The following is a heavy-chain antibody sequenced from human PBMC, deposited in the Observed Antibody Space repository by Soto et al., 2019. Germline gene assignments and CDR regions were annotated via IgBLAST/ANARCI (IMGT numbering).Heavy chain of an antibody. D-gene: IGHD3-3*01. J-gene: IGHJ5*02. V-gene: IGHV4-34*01. CDR1: GGSFSGYY. Sequence: SETLSLTCAVYGGSFSGYYWSWIRQPQGKGLEWIGEINHSGSTNYNPSLKSRVTISVDTSKNQFSLKLSSVTAADTAVYYCARGGLGVVRHGWFDPWGQGTLVTVSS. CDR3: ARGGLGVVRHGWFDP. CDR2: INHSGST.